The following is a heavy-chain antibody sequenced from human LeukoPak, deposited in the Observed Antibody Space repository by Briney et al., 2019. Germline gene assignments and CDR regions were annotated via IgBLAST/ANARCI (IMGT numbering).Heavy chain of an antibody. Sequence: GGSLRLSCAASGFTFSSYAMHWVRQAPGKGLEWVAVISYDGSNKYYADSVKGRFTISRDNSKNTLYLQMNSLRAEDTAVYYCARDLNVVAIDYWGQGTLVTVPS. CDR2: ISYDGSNK. D-gene: IGHD2-15*01. J-gene: IGHJ4*02. V-gene: IGHV3-30-3*01. CDR1: GFTFSSYA. CDR3: ARDLNVVAIDY.